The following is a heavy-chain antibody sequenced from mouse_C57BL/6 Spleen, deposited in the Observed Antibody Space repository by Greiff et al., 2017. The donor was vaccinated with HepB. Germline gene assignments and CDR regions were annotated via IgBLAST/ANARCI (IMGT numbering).Heavy chain of an antibody. CDR3: ARGGLRLYYFDY. V-gene: IGHV1-42*01. Sequence: VQLQQSGPELVKPGASVKISCKASGYSFTGYYMNWVKQSPEKSLEWIGETNPSTGGTTYNQKFKAKATLTVDKSSSTAYMQLKSLTSEDSAVYYCARGGLRLYYFDYWGQGTTLTVSS. CDR2: TNPSTGGT. D-gene: IGHD1-1*01. J-gene: IGHJ2*01. CDR1: GYSFTGYY.